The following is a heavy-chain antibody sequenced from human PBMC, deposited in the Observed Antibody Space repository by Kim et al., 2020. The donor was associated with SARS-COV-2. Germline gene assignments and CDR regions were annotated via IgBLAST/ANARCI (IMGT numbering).Heavy chain of an antibody. CDR2: INAGNGNT. J-gene: IGHJ5*02. V-gene: IGHV1-3*01. D-gene: IGHD3-10*01. CDR1: GYTFTSYA. Sequence: ASVKVSCKASGYTFTSYAMHWVRQAPAQRLEWMGWINAGNGNTKYSQKFQGRVTITRDTSASTAYMELSSLSSDDTAVYYCARDWGIITMVRGVRKDNWFDPWGQGTLVTVSS. CDR3: ARDWGIITMVRGVRKDNWFDP.